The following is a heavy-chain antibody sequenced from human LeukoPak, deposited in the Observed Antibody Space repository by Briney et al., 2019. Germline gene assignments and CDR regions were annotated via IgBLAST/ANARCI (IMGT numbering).Heavy chain of an antibody. D-gene: IGHD3-3*01. CDR2: IYHSGST. Sequence: SETLSLTCAVSGGSISSGGYSWSWIRQPPGKGLEWIGYIYHSGSTYYNPSLKSQVTISVDRSKNQFSLKLSSVTAADTAVYYCARVVLGGHDFWSGYTYYFDYWGQGTLVTVSS. CDR3: ARVVLGGHDFWSGYTYYFDY. J-gene: IGHJ4*02. CDR1: GGSISSGGYS. V-gene: IGHV4-30-2*01.